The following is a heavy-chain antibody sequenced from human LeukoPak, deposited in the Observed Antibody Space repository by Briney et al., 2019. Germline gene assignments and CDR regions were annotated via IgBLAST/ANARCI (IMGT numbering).Heavy chain of an antibody. Sequence: GGSLRLSCAASGFTFSSYAMNWVRQDPGKWLEWVSALSHGDGSTFYADSVRGRFIISRDNSKNTLYLQMNSLSAEDTAIYYCARKSLAPRAMDFWGKETLVTVSS. D-gene: IGHD6-6*01. CDR2: LSHGDGST. CDR3: ARKSLAPRAMDF. V-gene: IGHV3-23*01. J-gene: IGHJ4*02. CDR1: GFTFSSYA.